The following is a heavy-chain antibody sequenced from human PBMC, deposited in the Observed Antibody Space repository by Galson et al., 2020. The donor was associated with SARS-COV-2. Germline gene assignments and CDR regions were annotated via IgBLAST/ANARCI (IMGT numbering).Heavy chain of an antibody. J-gene: IGHJ2*01. CDR1: GFTFSTCN. Sequence: GGSLRLSCAASGFTFSTCNMNWVRQAPGKGLEWVSSISGTGRYIYYSDSVKGRFSISRENAKNSLYLQMNSLRGEDTAVYYCVGAHLGGDWYFDLWGRGTLVTVSS. V-gene: IGHV3-21*01. CDR2: ISGTGRYI. D-gene: IGHD2-21*01. CDR3: VGAHLGGDWYFDL.